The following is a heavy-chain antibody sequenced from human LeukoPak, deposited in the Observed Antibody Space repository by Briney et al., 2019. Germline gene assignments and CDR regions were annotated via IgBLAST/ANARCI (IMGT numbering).Heavy chain of an antibody. Sequence: GRSLRLSCAASGFTFSSYGMHWVRQAPGKGLEWVAVISYDGSNKYYADSVKGRFTISRDNSKNTLYLQMNSLRAEDTAVYYCARDLKSPYYYYYGMDVWGKGTTVTVSS. CDR2: ISYDGSNK. CDR1: GFTFSSYG. J-gene: IGHJ6*04. CDR3: ARDLKSPYYYYYGMDV. V-gene: IGHV3-30*03.